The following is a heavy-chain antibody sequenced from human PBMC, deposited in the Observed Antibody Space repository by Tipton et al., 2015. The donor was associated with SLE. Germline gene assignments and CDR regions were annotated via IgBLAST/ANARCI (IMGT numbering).Heavy chain of an antibody. V-gene: IGHV4-4*09. CDR2: IYTSGST. CDR3: ARYITIFGVVMVY. Sequence: TLSLTCTVSGDSMSEYYCSWIRQPPGKGLEWIGYIYTSGSTNYNPSLKSRVTISVDTSKNQFSLKLSSVTAADTAVYYCARYITIFGVVMVYWGQGTLVTVSS. CDR1: GDSMSEYY. J-gene: IGHJ4*02. D-gene: IGHD3-3*01.